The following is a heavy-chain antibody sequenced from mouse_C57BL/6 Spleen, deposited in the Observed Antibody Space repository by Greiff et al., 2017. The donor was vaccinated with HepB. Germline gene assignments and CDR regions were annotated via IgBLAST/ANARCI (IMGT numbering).Heavy chain of an antibody. CDR1: GYSITSDY. CDR3: ARYITTVVDGWYFDV. D-gene: IGHD1-1*01. CDR2: ISYSGST. J-gene: IGHJ1*03. Sequence: EVKLVESGPGLAKPSQTLSLTCSVTGYSITSDYWNWIRKFPGNKLEYMGYISYSGSTYYNPSLKSRISITRDTSKNQYYLQLNSVTTEDTATYYCARYITTVVDGWYFDVWGTGTTVTVSS. V-gene: IGHV3-8*01.